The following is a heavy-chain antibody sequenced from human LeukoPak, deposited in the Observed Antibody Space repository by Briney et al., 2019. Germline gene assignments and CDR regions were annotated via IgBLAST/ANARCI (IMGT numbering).Heavy chain of an antibody. D-gene: IGHD1-1*01. CDR3: AKEGTASKPSDLDY. Sequence: PGGSLRLSCAASGFTFTDYGIHWVRQAPGKGLEWVAFIRYDGTIKYYADSVKGRFTISRDNSRNTLYLQVNSLRTEDTAVYYCAKEGTASKPSDLDYWGQGTLVTVSS. J-gene: IGHJ4*02. CDR2: IRYDGTIK. V-gene: IGHV3-30*02. CDR1: GFTFTDYG.